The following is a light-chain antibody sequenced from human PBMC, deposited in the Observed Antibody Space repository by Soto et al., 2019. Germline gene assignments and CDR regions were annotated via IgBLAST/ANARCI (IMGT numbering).Light chain of an antibody. CDR1: SSDIGAYNY. CDR2: DVT. Sequence: QSVLTQPASVSGSPGQSSTISCTGTSSDIGAYNYVSWYQQHPGKDPKLMIYDVTKRPSGVSDRFSGSKSGNTASLTISGLQTEDEADYYCSSYTSSRPYVFGTGTKVTVL. CDR3: SSYTSSRPYV. J-gene: IGLJ1*01. V-gene: IGLV2-14*01.